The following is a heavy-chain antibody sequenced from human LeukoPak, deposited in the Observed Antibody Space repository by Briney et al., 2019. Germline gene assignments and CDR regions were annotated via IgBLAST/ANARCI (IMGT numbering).Heavy chain of an antibody. V-gene: IGHV1-2*06. J-gene: IGHJ6*02. CDR2: INPNSGGT. Sequence: GASVKVSCKASGYTFTSYYMHWVRQAPGQGLEWMGRINPNSGGTNYAQKFQGRVTMTRDTSISTAYMELSRLRSDDTAVYYCARQTTVTTEGYYYGMDVWGQGTTVTVSS. CDR1: GYTFTSYY. CDR3: ARQTTVTTEGYYYGMDV. D-gene: IGHD4-17*01.